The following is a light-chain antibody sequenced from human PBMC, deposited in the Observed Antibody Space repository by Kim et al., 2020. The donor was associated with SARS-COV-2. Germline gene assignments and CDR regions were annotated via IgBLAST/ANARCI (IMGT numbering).Light chain of an antibody. CDR2: QDS. CDR1: KLGDKY. Sequence: LSPGQTASIPCSGDKLGDKYACWYQQKPGQSPVLVIYQDSKRPSGIPERFSGSNSGNTATLTIRGTQAMDEADYYCQAWDSSTVVFGGGTQLTVL. V-gene: IGLV3-1*01. J-gene: IGLJ2*01. CDR3: QAWDSSTVV.